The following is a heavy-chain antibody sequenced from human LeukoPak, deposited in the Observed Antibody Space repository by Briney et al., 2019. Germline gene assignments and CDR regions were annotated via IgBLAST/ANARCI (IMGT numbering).Heavy chain of an antibody. CDR3: AREGGYCYRTSCFHFDY. CDR1: GYTFTSYG. D-gene: IGHD2-2*01. Sequence: ASVKVSCKASGYTFTSYGISWVRQAPGQGLEWMGGIIPIFGTANYAQKFQGRVTIIADESTSTGYMELSSLRSEDTAVYYCAREGGYCYRTSCFHFDYWGQGTLVTVSS. CDR2: IIPIFGTA. V-gene: IGHV1-69*13. J-gene: IGHJ4*02.